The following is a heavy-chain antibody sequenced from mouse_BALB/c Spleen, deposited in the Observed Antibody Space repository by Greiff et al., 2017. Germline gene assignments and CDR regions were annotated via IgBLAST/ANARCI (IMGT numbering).Heavy chain of an antibody. J-gene: IGHJ4*01. V-gene: IGHV5-17*02. Sequence: DVQLVESGAGLVQPGGSRKLSCAASGFTFSSYGMHWVRQAPEKGLEWVAYISSGSSTIYYADTVKGRFTITKDNPYNTLFLQLTSLRSEDTAMYYCARRVEASYSMDYWGQGTSGTVSS. CDR3: ARRVEASYSMDY. CDR1: GFTFSSYG. CDR2: ISSGSSTI.